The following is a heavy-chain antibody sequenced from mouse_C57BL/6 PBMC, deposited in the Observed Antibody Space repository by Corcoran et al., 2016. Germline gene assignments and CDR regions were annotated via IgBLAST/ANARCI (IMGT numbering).Heavy chain of an antibody. CDR1: GYTFTSYG. V-gene: IGHV9-3*01. CDR3: ARYPHYYGRGY. CDR2: INTYSGVP. Sequence: QIQLVQSGPELKKPGETVKIFCKASGYTFTSYGMSWVKQAPGKGLKWMGWINTYSGVPTYADDFKGRFAFSLETSASTAYLQINNLKNEDTATYFCARYPHYYGRGYWGQGTTLTVSS. J-gene: IGHJ2*01. D-gene: IGHD1-2*01.